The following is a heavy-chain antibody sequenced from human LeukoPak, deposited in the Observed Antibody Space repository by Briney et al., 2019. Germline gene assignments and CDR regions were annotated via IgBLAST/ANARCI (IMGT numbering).Heavy chain of an antibody. Sequence: GGSLRLSCAASGFTFSSYAMSWVRQAPGKGLEWVSAIGGSGSSTSYADSVKGRFTISRDNSKNTLYLQMNSLRAEDTAVYYCAKELYSGYGPFVYWGQGTLVTVSS. CDR3: AKELYSGYGPFVY. J-gene: IGHJ4*02. D-gene: IGHD5-12*01. CDR2: IGGSGSST. CDR1: GFTFSSYA. V-gene: IGHV3-23*01.